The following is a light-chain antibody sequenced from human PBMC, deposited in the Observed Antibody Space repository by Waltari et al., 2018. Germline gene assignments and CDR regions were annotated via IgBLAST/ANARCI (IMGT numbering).Light chain of an antibody. J-gene: IGKJ4*01. CDR3: QQYNNWPLT. CDR1: RSVSFK. CDR2: GAS. Sequence: EILLTPSPATLSVSPGEGDTLSCRASRSVSFKLAWYQQKPGQAPRLLIYGASTRSTGVPARFSGGGSGTEFTLTITRLQSEDFSVYYCQQYNNWPLTFGGGTKVEIK. V-gene: IGKV3-15*01.